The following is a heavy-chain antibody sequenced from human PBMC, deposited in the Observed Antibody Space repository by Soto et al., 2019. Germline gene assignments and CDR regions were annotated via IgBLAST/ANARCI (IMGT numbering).Heavy chain of an antibody. CDR2: ISYDGSNK. CDR1: GFTFSSYA. J-gene: IGHJ5*02. D-gene: IGHD2-15*01. CDR3: ARGADPKLLQDFNWFDP. Sequence: GGSLRLSCAASGFTFSSYAMHWVRQAPGKGLEWVAVISYDGSNKYYADSVKGRFTISRDNSKNTLYLQMNSLGAEDTALYYCARGADPKLLQDFNWFDPWGQGTLVTVSS. V-gene: IGHV3-30-3*01.